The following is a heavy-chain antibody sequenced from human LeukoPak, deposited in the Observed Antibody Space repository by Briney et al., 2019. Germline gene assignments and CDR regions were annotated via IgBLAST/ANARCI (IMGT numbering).Heavy chain of an antibody. Sequence: PGTSLRLSCAASGFTFSTYGIHWVRQAPGKGLEGVAVISYDGSNKYYADSVKGRFTISRDNYKNTLYLQMNSLRAEDMAIYYCARASNSGYSSFDPWGQGTLVTVSS. CDR3: ARASNSGYSSFDP. D-gene: IGHD6-13*01. CDR2: ISYDGSNK. V-gene: IGHV3-30-3*01. CDR1: GFTFSTYG. J-gene: IGHJ5*02.